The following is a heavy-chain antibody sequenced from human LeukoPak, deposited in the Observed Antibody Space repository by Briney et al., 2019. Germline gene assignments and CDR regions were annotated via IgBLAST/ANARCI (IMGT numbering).Heavy chain of an antibody. Sequence: RPSETLSLTCTVSGGSISSSSYYWGWIRQPPGKGLEWIGYMSDIGSSSYSPSLNSRVTILVETSKNQVSLTLTSVTAADTAVYFCARGQYLTFPDYWGQGTLVTVSS. V-gene: IGHV4-61*05. D-gene: IGHD2/OR15-2a*01. CDR3: ARGQYLTFPDY. CDR2: MSDIGSS. CDR1: GGSISSSSYY. J-gene: IGHJ4*02.